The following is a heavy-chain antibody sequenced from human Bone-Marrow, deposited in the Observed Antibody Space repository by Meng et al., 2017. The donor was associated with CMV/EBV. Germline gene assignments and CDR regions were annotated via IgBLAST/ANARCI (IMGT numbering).Heavy chain of an antibody. CDR3: ARATGDYYGSGIDY. D-gene: IGHD3-10*01. V-gene: IGHV4-39*07. CDR2: IYYSGST. Sequence: SETLSLTCTVSGGSISSSSYYWGWIRQPPGKGLEWIGSIYYSGSTYYNPSLKSRVTISVDTSKNQFSLKLSSMTAADTAVYYCARATGDYYGSGIDYWGQGTLVTVSS. J-gene: IGHJ4*02. CDR1: GGSISSSSYY.